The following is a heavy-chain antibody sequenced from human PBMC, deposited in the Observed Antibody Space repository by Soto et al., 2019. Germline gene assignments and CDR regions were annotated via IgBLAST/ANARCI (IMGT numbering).Heavy chain of an antibody. CDR2: ISLDGGTK. J-gene: IGHJ4*02. V-gene: IGHV3-30*03. Sequence: QVQLVESGGGVVQPGRSLRLSCAVSGFTVSTYGMHWVRQAPGKGLEWVAVISLDGGTKYYADSVKGRFTISRDNYRNRLFLEMNSLRGDDMAVYYCTGEVASGYWGQGTLVTVYS. CDR3: TGEVASGY. CDR1: GFTVSTYG. D-gene: IGHD2-8*02.